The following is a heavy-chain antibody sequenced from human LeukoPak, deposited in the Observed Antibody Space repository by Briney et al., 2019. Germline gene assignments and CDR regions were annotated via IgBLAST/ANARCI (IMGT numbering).Heavy chain of an antibody. J-gene: IGHJ4*02. CDR3: ARRCSGGSCHFDY. V-gene: IGHV4-39*06. D-gene: IGHD2-15*01. CDR2: IYYSGST. Sequence: SETLSLTCTVSGGSISNNYYYWGWIRQPPGKGLEWIGSIYYSGSTYYNPSLKSRVTISVDTSKNQFTLKLSSVTAADTAVYYCARRCSGGSCHFDYWGQGTLVTVSS. CDR1: GGSISNNYYY.